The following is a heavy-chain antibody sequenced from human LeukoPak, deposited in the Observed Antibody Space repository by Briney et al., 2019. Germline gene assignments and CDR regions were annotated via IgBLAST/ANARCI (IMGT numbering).Heavy chain of an antibody. V-gene: IGHV3-74*01. Sequence: PGGSLRLSCAASGFTFSSYWMHWVRQAPGKGLVRVSRINSDGSSTSYADSVKGRFTISRDNAKNTLYLQMNSLRAEDTAVYYCARGGTYSYEQVGYWGQGTLVTVSS. D-gene: IGHD1-7*01. CDR2: INSDGSST. CDR3: ARGGTYSYEQVGY. CDR1: GFTFSSYW. J-gene: IGHJ4*02.